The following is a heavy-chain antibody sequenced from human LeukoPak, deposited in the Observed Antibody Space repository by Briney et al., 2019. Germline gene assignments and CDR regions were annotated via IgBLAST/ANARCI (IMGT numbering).Heavy chain of an antibody. J-gene: IGHJ4*02. CDR3: ARDDGSSSWKYFDY. V-gene: IGHV1-69*01. D-gene: IGHD6-13*01. CDR2: IIPIFGTA. Sequence: GASVKVSCKASGGTFSSYAISWVRQAPGQGLEWMGGIIPIFGTANYAQKFQGRVTITADESTSTAYMELSSLRSEDTAVYYCARDDGSSSWKYFDYWGQGTLVTVSS. CDR1: GGTFSSYA.